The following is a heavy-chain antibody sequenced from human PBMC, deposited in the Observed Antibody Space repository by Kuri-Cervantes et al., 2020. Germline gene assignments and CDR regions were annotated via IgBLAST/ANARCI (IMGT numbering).Heavy chain of an antibody. D-gene: IGHD2-21*02. CDR3: TTDHIVVVTAVRYFDY. CDR2: IKSKTDGGTT. V-gene: IGHV3-15*01. CDR1: RFTFSNAW. Sequence: LSLTCAASRFTFSNAWMSWVRQAPGKGLEWVGRIKSKTDGGTTDYAAPVKGRFTISRDDSKNTLYLQMNSLKTEGTAVYYCTTDHIVVVTAVRYFDYWGQGTRVTCYS. J-gene: IGHJ4*02.